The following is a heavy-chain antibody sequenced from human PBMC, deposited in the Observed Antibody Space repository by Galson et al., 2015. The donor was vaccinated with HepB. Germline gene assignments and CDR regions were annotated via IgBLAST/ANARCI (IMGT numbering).Heavy chain of an antibody. CDR1: GFTVSSNY. D-gene: IGHD6-19*01. V-gene: IGHV3-53*01. Sequence: SLRLSCAASGFTVSSNYMSWVRQAPGKGLEWVSIIYSGGSTYYADSVKGRFTISRDNSNNTVHLQMNSLRAEDTAVYYCAREVDSGWSRYFDYWGQGTLVTVSS. J-gene: IGHJ4*02. CDR2: IYSGGST. CDR3: AREVDSGWSRYFDY.